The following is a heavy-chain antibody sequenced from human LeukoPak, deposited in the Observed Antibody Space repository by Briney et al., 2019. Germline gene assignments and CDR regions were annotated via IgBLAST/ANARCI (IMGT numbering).Heavy chain of an antibody. D-gene: IGHD1-26*01. CDR2: IRPKTDAEAT. J-gene: IGHJ4*02. Sequence: GESLRLSCATSGFTFTSAWLSWVRQVPGKGLEWVGRIRPKTDAEATDYAAPVKGRFTVSRDDSKSTLYLQMNSLKTEDTAVYYCTTIRKWELRYYFDIWGQGTLVTVSS. CDR3: TTIRKWELRYYFDI. CDR1: GFTFTSAW. V-gene: IGHV3-15*01.